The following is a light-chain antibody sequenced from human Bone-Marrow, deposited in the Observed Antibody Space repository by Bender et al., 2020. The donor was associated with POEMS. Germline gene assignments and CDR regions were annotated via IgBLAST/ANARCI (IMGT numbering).Light chain of an antibody. CDR2: EVN. CDR1: SSDVGSYNL. V-gene: IGLV2-14*02. J-gene: IGLJ3*02. CDR3: ISYAGSNNVVV. Sequence: QSALTQPASVSGSLGQSITISCTGASSDVGSYNLVSWYQQHPGKAPKLMIYEVNKRPSGVPDRFSGSKSDNTASLTVSGLQAEDEADYYCISYAGSNNVVVFGGGTKLTVL.